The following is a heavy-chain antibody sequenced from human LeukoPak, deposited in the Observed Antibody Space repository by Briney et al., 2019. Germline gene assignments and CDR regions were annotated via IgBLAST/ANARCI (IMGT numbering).Heavy chain of an antibody. CDR1: GFNFSSYS. V-gene: IGHV3-49*04. CDR2: IRSKAFGGTA. J-gene: IGHJ4*02. CDR3: TRVKASYYEGFCFDY. D-gene: IGHD3-22*01. Sequence: RPGGSLRLSCAASGFNFSSYSMSWVRQAPGKGLEWVGFIRSKAFGGTAEYAASVKGRISISRDDSKSIAHLQMNSLETEDTAVYYCTRVKASYYEGFCFDYWGQGTLVTVSS.